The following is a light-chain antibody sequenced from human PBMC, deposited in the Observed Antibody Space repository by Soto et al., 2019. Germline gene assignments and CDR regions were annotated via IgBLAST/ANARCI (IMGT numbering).Light chain of an antibody. CDR3: QTWGTGIHVV. V-gene: IGLV4-69*01. J-gene: IGLJ2*01. Sequence: QPVLTQSPSASASLGASVKLTCTLSSGHSSCAIAWHQQQPEKGPRYLMKLDSDGSHTKGDAIPDRFSGSSSGAERYLTISSLQSEDEADYYCQTWGTGIHVVFGGGTQLTVL. CDR1: SGHSSCA. CDR2: LDSDGSH.